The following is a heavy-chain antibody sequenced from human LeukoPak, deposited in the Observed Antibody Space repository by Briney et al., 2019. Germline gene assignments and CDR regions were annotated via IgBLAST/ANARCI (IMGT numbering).Heavy chain of an antibody. Sequence: GGSLRLSCAASGFTVSSSYMSWVRQAPGKGLGRVSIISSAGTTYYSDSVKGRFTISRDNSKNTVYLQVNSLRDEDTAVYYCARDLEAANTYYFDYWGQGTMVTVSS. CDR1: GFTVSSSY. D-gene: IGHD6-13*01. V-gene: IGHV3-66*01. J-gene: IGHJ4*02. CDR2: ISSAGTT. CDR3: ARDLEAANTYYFDY.